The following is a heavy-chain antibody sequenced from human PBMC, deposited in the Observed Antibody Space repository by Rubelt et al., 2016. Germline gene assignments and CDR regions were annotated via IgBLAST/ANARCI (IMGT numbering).Heavy chain of an antibody. CDR2: INHSGST. V-gene: IGHV4-34*01. Sequence: QVQLQQWGAGLLKPSETLSLTCAVYAGSFSGYYWSWIRQPPGKGLEWIGEINHSGSTDYNPSLKSRVTISVDTSKNQFSLKLTSVTAADTAVYYCRRDGYQNGGYYFDYWGQGTPVTVSS. CDR3: RRDGYQNGGYYFDY. J-gene: IGHJ4*02. CDR1: AGSFSGYY. D-gene: IGHD5-24*01.